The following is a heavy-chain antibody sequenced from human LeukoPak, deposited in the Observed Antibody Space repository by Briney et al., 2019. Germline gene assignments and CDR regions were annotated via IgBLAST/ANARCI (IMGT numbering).Heavy chain of an antibody. V-gene: IGHV3-23*01. CDR1: GFTFSNYA. CDR3: AKWGDYDVLTGYYDPDY. J-gene: IGHJ4*02. D-gene: IGHD3-9*01. CDR2: ITGSGGIT. Sequence: SGGSLRLSCVASGFTFSNYATSWVRQAPGKGLEWVSAITGSGGITYYADSVKGRFTISRDNSKNTLYLQMNSLRAEDTAVYYCAKWGDYDVLTGYYDPDYWGQGTLVTVSS.